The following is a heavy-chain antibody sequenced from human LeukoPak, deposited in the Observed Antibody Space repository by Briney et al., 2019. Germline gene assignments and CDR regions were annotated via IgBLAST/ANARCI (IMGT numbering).Heavy chain of an antibody. Sequence: SETLSLTCNVSGASMSDNYWSWIRQPAGGGLEWLGRISPRGNTYYNPSLNSRVTISLDTSANQFSLKLRSVTAADTAGYYCARGGHSYGTFDSWGRGALVAVSS. D-gene: IGHD1-7*01. CDR3: ARGGHSYGTFDS. CDR1: GASMSDNY. CDR2: ISPRGNT. J-gene: IGHJ4*02. V-gene: IGHV4-4*07.